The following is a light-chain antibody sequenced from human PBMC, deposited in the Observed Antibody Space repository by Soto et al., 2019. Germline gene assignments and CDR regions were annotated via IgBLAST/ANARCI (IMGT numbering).Light chain of an antibody. J-gene: IGLJ3*02. CDR2: EVT. CDR1: SSDVGGYDY. V-gene: IGLV2-8*01. Sequence: QSVLTQPPSASGSPGQSVTISCTGTSSDVGGYDYVSWYQQYPGKTPKLMIFEVTKRPSGVPDRFSGSKSGNTASLTVSGLQSEDEADYYCAAWDDSLNGPVFGGGTKLTVL. CDR3: AAWDDSLNGPV.